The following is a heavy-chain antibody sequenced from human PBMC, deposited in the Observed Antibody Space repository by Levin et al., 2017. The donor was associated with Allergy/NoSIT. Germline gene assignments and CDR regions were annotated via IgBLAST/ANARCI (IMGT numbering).Heavy chain of an antibody. V-gene: IGHV4-39*01. J-gene: IGHJ4*02. CDR1: GDSISSSSYY. Sequence: SETLSLTCTVSGDSISSSSYYWGWIRQPPGKGLESIASIYYSGTTYYNPSLKSRVTISVDTSKNQFSLKLSSVTAADTAVYDCARHARGGSYSRPLDYWGQGTLVTVSS. CDR3: ARHARGGSYSRPLDY. D-gene: IGHD1-26*01. CDR2: IYYSGTT.